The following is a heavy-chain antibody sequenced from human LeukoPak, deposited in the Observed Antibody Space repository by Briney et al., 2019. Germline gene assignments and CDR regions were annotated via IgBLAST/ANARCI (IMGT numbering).Heavy chain of an antibody. CDR1: GGSISSSSYY. CDR2: IYYSGST. V-gene: IGHV4-39*02. Sequence: PSETLSLTCTVSGGSISSSSYYWGWIRQPPGKGLEWIGNIYYSGSTYYTPSLKSRVSISVDTSKKHFSLRLSSVTAADTAVYYCARLGGYSYGYSGAFDIWGQGTMVTVSS. J-gene: IGHJ3*02. CDR3: ARLGGYSYGYSGAFDI. D-gene: IGHD5-18*01.